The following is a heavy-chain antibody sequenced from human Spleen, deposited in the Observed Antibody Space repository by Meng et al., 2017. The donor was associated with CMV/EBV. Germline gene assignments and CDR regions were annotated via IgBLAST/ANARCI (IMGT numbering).Heavy chain of an antibody. D-gene: IGHD3-16*01. CDR3: SRDGGDQQYYFDS. J-gene: IGHJ4*02. V-gene: IGHV1-46*01. Sequence: ASVKVSCKTSGYTFTGYYMHWVRQASGQGLEWMGIINPGGGSTNYAQKFLGRVTMTRDTSTSTVYMELSSLRSEDTAVYYCSRDGGDQQYYFDSWGQGTLVTVSS. CDR1: GYTFTGYY. CDR2: INPGGGST.